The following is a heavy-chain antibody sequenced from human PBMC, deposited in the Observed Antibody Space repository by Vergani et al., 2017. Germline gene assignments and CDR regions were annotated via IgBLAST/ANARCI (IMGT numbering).Heavy chain of an antibody. CDR2: ISAYNGNT. D-gene: IGHD2-2*01. CDR1: GYTFTSYG. J-gene: IGHJ6*02. V-gene: IGHV1-18*04. CDR3: ARGLVVPTTSSYYYYGMDV. Sequence: QVQLVQSGAEVKKPGASVKVSCRASGYTFTSYGISWVRQAPGQGLEWMGWISAYNGNTNYAQKLQGRVTMTTDTSTSTAYMELSSLRSEDTAVYYCARGLVVPTTSSYYYYGMDVWGQGTTVTVSS.